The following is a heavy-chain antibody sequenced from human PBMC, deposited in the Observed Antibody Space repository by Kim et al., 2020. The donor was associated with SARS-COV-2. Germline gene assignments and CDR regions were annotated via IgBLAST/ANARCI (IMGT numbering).Heavy chain of an antibody. CDR3: SASDY. CDR2: ISDSGGRK. Sequence: ISDSGGRKHSAASVKGRFTISRDNSKNTLYLQLNSLRAEDTAVYYCSASDYWGQGTLVTVSS. J-gene: IGHJ4*02. V-gene: IGHV3-23*01.